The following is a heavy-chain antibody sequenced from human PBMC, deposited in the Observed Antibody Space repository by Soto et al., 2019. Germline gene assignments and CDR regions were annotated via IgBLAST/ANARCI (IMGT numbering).Heavy chain of an antibody. CDR2: IYSDGTT. CDR1: GGSISGYY. CDR3: SRVGCSNSKCYTRGMDV. D-gene: IGHD2-2*01. Sequence: SETLSLTCTVSGGSISGYYWSWVRQPAGQGLEWVGRIYSDGTTNYSPSLKSRVTMSLDTSKDQFSLHLNSVTAADTAVYYCSRVGCSNSKCYTRGMDVWGQGTTVTVSS. V-gene: IGHV4-4*07. J-gene: IGHJ6*02.